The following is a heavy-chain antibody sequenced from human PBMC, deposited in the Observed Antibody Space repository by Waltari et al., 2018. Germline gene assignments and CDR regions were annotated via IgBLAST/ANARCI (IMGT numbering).Heavy chain of an antibody. J-gene: IGHJ5*02. V-gene: IGHV4-34*01. CDR2: INHSGSP. CDR1: GGSFSGYY. CDR3: ARGSLMPGYSSSWYPRGHWFDP. D-gene: IGHD6-13*01. Sequence: QVQLQQWGAGLLKPSETLSLTCAVYGGSFSGYYWSWIRQPPGKGLEWIGEINHSGSPTSHPSRKRRVAISVDTSKNQFSLKRGSVTAADTAVYYCARGSLMPGYSSSWYPRGHWFDPWGQGTLVTVSS.